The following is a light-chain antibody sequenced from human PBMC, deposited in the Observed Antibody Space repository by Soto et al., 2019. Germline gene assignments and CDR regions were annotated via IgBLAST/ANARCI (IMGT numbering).Light chain of an antibody. CDR3: QHYNSYSEA. V-gene: IGKV1-5*01. J-gene: IGKJ1*01. Sequence: DIQMTQSPSTLSVSVGDRVTITCRASQTSSSWLAWYQQKPGKAPKRLIYDASTLHSGVPSRFSGSGSGTEFTLTISSLQPEDFATYYCQHYNSYSEAFGQGTKVDI. CDR2: DAS. CDR1: QTSSSW.